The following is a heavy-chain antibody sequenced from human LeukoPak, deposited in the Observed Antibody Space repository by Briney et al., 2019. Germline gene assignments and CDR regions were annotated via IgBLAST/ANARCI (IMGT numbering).Heavy chain of an antibody. Sequence: GASVKVSCKASGYTFTGYYMHWVRQAPGQGLEWMGWINPNSGGTNYAQKFQGRVTMTRDTSISTAYMELSRLRSDDTAVYYCARAHDSSGYYSFDAFDIWGQGTMVTVSS. CDR3: ARAHDSSGYYSFDAFDI. D-gene: IGHD3-22*01. V-gene: IGHV1-2*02. J-gene: IGHJ3*02. CDR2: INPNSGGT. CDR1: GYTFTGYY.